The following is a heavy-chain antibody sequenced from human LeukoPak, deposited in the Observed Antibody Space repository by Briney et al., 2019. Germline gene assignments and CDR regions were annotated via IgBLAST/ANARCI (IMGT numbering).Heavy chain of an antibody. J-gene: IGHJ4*02. CDR2: IIPLFNTP. CDR1: GFTFTSHG. D-gene: IGHD2/OR15-2a*01. V-gene: IGHV1-69*13. Sequence: SVKVSCKASGFTFTSHGFTWVRQAPGHGLEWMGGIIPLFNTPNYAQKFQGRVTITADESTSTVYMEVNSLRYEDTAVYFCARGGPVGSTEYYLDYWGQGTLVTVSS. CDR3: ARGGPVGSTEYYLDY.